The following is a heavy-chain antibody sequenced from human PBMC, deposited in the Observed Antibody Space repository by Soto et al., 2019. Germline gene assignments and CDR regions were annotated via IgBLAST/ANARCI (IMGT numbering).Heavy chain of an antibody. Sequence: SETLSLTCTVSGGSISSYYWSWIRQPPGKGLEWIGYIYYSGSTNYNPSLKSRVTISVDTSKNQFPLKLSSVTAADTAVYYCARGPGTQYYFDYWGQGTLVTVSS. J-gene: IGHJ4*02. CDR3: ARGPGTQYYFDY. D-gene: IGHD6-13*01. CDR1: GGSISSYY. V-gene: IGHV4-59*01. CDR2: IYYSGST.